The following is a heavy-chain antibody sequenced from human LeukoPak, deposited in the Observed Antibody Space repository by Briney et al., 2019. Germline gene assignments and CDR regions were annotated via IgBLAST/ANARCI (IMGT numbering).Heavy chain of an antibody. CDR3: ARGFGAAAGDY. V-gene: IGHV4-4*07. J-gene: IGHJ4*02. CDR1: GGSISSYY. D-gene: IGHD6-13*01. Sequence: KTSETLSLTCTVSGGSISSYYWSWIRQPGGKALEWIGSIYTSGSTNYNPSLKSRVTMSVDTSKNQFSLKLSSVTAADTAVYYCARGFGAAAGDYWGQGTLVTVSS. CDR2: IYTSGST.